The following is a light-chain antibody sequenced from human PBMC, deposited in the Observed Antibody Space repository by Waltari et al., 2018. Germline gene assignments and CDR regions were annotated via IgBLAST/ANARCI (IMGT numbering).Light chain of an antibody. J-gene: IGKJ5*01. CDR2: WAS. CDR3: HQYYTTPIN. Sequence: DIVMTHSPDSLAVSLGQRAPINCKSSQTILYNTNNKNYLAWYQQKPRQPPKLLMYWASTRASGVPDRFSGSGSGTDFTLTISSLQAEDVAVYYCHQYYTTPINFGQGTRLEIK. CDR1: QTILYNTNNKNY. V-gene: IGKV4-1*01.